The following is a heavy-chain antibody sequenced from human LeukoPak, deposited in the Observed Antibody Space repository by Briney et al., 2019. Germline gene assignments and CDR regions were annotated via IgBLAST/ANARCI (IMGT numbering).Heavy chain of an antibody. CDR3: ARTYDFGRGPPGDAFDN. CDR1: GVIFNQYW. D-gene: IGHD3-3*01. CDR2: IDQDGSEK. J-gene: IGHJ3*02. V-gene: IGHV3-7*01. Sequence: GGSLRLSCAASGVIFNQYWMSWVRQAPGRGLEWVANIDQDGSEKHYVDSVKGRFTISRDNARNSLYLQMNSLRAEDTAVYYCARTYDFGRGPPGDAFDNWGQGTLVTVPS.